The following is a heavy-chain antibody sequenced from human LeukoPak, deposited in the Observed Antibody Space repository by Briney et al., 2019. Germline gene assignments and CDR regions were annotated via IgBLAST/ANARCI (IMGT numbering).Heavy chain of an antibody. CDR1: GGSISSSSYN. V-gene: IGHV4-39*01. CDR2: IYYSGST. J-gene: IGHJ1*01. Sequence: PSETLSLTCTVSGGSISSSSYNWGWIRQPPGKGLEWIGSIYYSGSTYYNPSLKSRVTISVDTSKNQFSLKLSSVTAADTAVYYCARPSTKYSSSSGYFQHWGQGTLVTVYS. D-gene: IGHD6-6*01. CDR3: ARPSTKYSSSSGYFQH.